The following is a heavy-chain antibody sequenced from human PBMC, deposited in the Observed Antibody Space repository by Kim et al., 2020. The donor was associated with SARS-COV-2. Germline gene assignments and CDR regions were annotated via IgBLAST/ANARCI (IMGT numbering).Heavy chain of an antibody. Sequence: SETLSLTCTVSGGSISSSSYYWGWIRQPPGKGLEWIGSIYYRGNTYYNPSLKSRITISVDTSKNQFSLRLSSVTAADTALYYCARHFLPAIAAAGNGMDVWGQGTTVIVSS. CDR1: GGSISSSSYY. V-gene: IGHV4-39*01. CDR2: IYYRGNT. D-gene: IGHD6-13*01. J-gene: IGHJ6*02. CDR3: ARHFLPAIAAAGNGMDV.